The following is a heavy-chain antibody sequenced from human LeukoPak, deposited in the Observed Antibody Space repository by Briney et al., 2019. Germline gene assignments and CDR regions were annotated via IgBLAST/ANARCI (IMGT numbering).Heavy chain of an antibody. CDR1: GVSISSYY. D-gene: IGHD3-10*01. CDR3: ARDSYGSGSYYPYYFDY. Sequence: SETLSLTCTASGVSISSYYWNWIRQPPGEGLEWIGRIYRSGNTNYNPALKSRVTISVDNSRIQVSLKLTSVTAADTAVYYCARDSYGSGSYYPYYFDYWGQGTLVTVSS. CDR2: IYRSGNT. V-gene: IGHV4-4*07. J-gene: IGHJ4*02.